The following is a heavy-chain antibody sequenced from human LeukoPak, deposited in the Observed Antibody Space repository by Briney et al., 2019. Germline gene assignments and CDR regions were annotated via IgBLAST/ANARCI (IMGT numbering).Heavy chain of an antibody. Sequence: GGSLRLSCAASGFTFSSYAMHWVRQAPGKGLEWVAVISYDGSNKYYADSVKGRFTISRDNSKNTLYLQMNSLRAEDTAVYYCARDRSGFSYGRHYTIFDYWGQGTLVTVSS. CDR1: GFTFSSYA. CDR2: ISYDGSNK. J-gene: IGHJ4*02. CDR3: ARDRSGFSYGRHYTIFDY. V-gene: IGHV3-30-3*01. D-gene: IGHD5-18*01.